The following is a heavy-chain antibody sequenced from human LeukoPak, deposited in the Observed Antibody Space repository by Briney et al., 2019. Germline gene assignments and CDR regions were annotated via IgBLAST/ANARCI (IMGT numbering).Heavy chain of an antibody. CDR2: INTDGSST. J-gene: IGHJ4*02. D-gene: IGHD6-13*01. CDR3: ARESIAAAEIDY. CDR1: GFTFSNYW. Sequence: GGSLRLSCAASGFTFSNYWMHWVRQAPGKGLVWVSRINTDGSSTSYVDSVKGRFTISRDNAKNTLYLQMNSLRAEDTAVYYCARESIAAAEIDYWGQGTLVTVSS. V-gene: IGHV3-74*01.